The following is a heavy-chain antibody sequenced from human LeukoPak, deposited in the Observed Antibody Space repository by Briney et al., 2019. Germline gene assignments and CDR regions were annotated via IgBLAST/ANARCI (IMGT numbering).Heavy chain of an antibody. J-gene: IGHJ4*02. Sequence: ASVKDSCKASGYTFTSYYMHWVRQAPGQGLEWMGIINPSGGSTSYAQKFQGRVTMTRDTSTSTVYMELSSLRSEDTAVYYCARDPLGYCSSTSCYLGSRPSMIDYWGQGTLVTVSS. CDR1: GYTFTSYY. V-gene: IGHV1-46*01. CDR2: INPSGGST. D-gene: IGHD2-2*01. CDR3: ARDPLGYCSSTSCYLGSRPSMIDY.